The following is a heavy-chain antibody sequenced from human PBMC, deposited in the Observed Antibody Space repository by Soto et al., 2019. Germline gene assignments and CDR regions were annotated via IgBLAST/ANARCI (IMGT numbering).Heavy chain of an antibody. Sequence: QVHLVQSGAEVKKPGSSVKVSCKVSGGTFNTYAISWVRQAPGQGLEWMGGIIPVFRAPDYAQKFQGRVTITADESARTAYMELNGLGSEDTAVYFCSRDKGRPRLGGNYYYRTDVWGQWTSVTVSS. J-gene: IGHJ6*02. V-gene: IGHV1-69*12. D-gene: IGHD5-12*01. CDR2: IIPVFRAP. CDR1: GGTFNTYA. CDR3: SRDKGRPRLGGNYYYRTDV.